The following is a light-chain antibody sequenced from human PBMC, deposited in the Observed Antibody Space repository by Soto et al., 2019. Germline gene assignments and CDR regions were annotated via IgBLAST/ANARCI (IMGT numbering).Light chain of an antibody. J-gene: IGKJ1*01. CDR3: QQSYSRVT. Sequence: DIQMTQSPSSLSASVGDRVTITCQASQDIRKYLNWYQLKPGKAPKLLIYAASRLQSGVPSRFSGRGSGTDFTLTISSLQPEDFATYYCQQSYSRVTFGQGTKVDIK. CDR1: QDIRKY. CDR2: AAS. V-gene: IGKV1-39*01.